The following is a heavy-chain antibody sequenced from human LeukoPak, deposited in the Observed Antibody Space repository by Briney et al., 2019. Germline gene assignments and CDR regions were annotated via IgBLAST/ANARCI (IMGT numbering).Heavy chain of an antibody. D-gene: IGHD6-19*01. Sequence: PSETLSLTCTVSGYSISSGYYWGWIRQPPGKGLEWVSSISSSSSYIYYADSVKGRFTISRDNAKNSLYLQMNSLRAEDTAVYYCARDTRLSGWFDYWGQGTLVTVSS. CDR2: ISSSSSYI. V-gene: IGHV3-21*01. CDR1: GYSISSGYY. CDR3: ARDTRLSGWFDY. J-gene: IGHJ4*02.